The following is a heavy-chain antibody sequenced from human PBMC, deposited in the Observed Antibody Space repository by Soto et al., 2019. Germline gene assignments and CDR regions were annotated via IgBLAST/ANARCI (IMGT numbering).Heavy chain of an antibody. CDR3: AKDHSDGVYCSGGSCYFHYRNWFDP. Sequence: QPGGSLRLSCAASGFTFSSYAMSWVRQAPGKGLEWVSAISGSGGSTYYADSVKGRFTISRDNSKNTLYLQMNSLRAEDTAVYYCAKDHSDGVYCSGGSCYFHYRNWFDPWGQGTLVTVSS. J-gene: IGHJ5*02. V-gene: IGHV3-23*01. D-gene: IGHD2-15*01. CDR2: ISGSGGST. CDR1: GFTFSSYA.